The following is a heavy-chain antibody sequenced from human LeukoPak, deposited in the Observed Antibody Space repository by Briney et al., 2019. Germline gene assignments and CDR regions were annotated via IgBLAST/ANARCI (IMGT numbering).Heavy chain of an antibody. D-gene: IGHD5-18*01. CDR3: ARVDSYGYDY. V-gene: IGHV3-20*04. CDR1: GFTFDDYG. CDR2: INWNGDRT. J-gene: IGHJ4*02. Sequence: GGSLRLSCAASGFTFDDYGMSWVRQAPGKGLEWVSGINWNGDRTGYADSVKGRFTISRDNAKNSLYLQMNSLRAEDTAVYYCARVDSYGYDYWGQGTLVTVSS.